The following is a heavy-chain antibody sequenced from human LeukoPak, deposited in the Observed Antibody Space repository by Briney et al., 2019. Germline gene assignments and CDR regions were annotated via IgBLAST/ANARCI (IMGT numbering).Heavy chain of an antibody. CDR2: ISGSGGNI. V-gene: IGHV3-23*01. CDR1: GSTFSSYA. CDR3: AKSRDIAVAGTSYYFDY. D-gene: IGHD6-19*01. Sequence: PGGSLRLSCAAFGSTFSSYAMSWVRQAPGKGLEWVSAISGSGGNIYYVDSVKGRFTISRDNSKNTLYLQMNSLRAEDTAVYYCAKSRDIAVAGTSYYFDYWGQGTLVTVSP. J-gene: IGHJ4*02.